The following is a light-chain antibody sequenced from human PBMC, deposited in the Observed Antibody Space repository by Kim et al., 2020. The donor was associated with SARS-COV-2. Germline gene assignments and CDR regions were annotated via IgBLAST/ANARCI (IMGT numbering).Light chain of an antibody. CDR1: QSVSSN. V-gene: IGKV3-15*01. J-gene: IGKJ2*01. CDR3: QQYNNWPALYT. Sequence: EIVMTQSPATLSVSPGERATLSCRASQSVSSNLAWYQQKPGQAPRLLIYGASTRATGIPARFSGSGSGTEFTLTISSLQSEDFAVYYCQQYNNWPALYTFGQGTKLE. CDR2: GAS.